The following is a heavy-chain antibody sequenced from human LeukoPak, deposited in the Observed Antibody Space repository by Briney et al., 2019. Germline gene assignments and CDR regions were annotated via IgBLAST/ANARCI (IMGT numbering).Heavy chain of an antibody. V-gene: IGHV3-30*18. CDR1: GFTFSSYG. D-gene: IGHD2-2*01. CDR3: AKTFLGYCSSTSCYGGPNWFDP. Sequence: GRSLRLSCAASGFTFSSYGMHWVRQAPGKGLEWVAVISYDGSNKHYADSVKGRFTISRDNSKNTLYLQMNSLRAEDTAVYYCAKTFLGYCSSTSCYGGPNWFDPWGQGTLVTVSS. J-gene: IGHJ5*02. CDR2: ISYDGSNK.